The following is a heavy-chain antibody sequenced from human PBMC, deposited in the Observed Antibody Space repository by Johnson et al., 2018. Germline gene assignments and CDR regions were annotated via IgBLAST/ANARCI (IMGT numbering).Heavy chain of an antibody. Sequence: QVQLQESGPGLMKPSEPLSLTCTVSGGSISSYFWSWIRPPPGKGLEWIGYIYYTVTTNYNPSLKSRVTISVDTSKHQVSLNLRSVTAADTAVYYCARLTRTFDFANFYGMDVWGQWTTVIVSS. CDR1: GGSISSYF. V-gene: IGHV4-59*01. J-gene: IGHJ6*02. CDR3: ARLTRTFDFANFYGMDV. D-gene: IGHD3/OR15-3a*01. CDR2: IYYTVTT.